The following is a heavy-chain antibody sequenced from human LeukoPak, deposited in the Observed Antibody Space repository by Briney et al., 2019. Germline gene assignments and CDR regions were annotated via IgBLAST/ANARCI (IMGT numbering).Heavy chain of an antibody. CDR3: ARVGYGSGKFDY. J-gene: IGHJ4*02. V-gene: IGHV1-69*04. CDR1: GGTFSSYA. D-gene: IGHD3-10*01. CDR2: IIPILGIA. Sequence: ASVKVSCKASGGTFSSYAISWVRQAPGQGLEWMGRIIPILGIANYAQKFQGRVTITADKSTSTAYMELSSLRSEDTAVYYCARVGYGSGKFDYWGQGTLVTVSS.